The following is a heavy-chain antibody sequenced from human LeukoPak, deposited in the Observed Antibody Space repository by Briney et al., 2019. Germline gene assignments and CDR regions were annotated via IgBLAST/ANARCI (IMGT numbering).Heavy chain of an antibody. J-gene: IGHJ3*02. Sequence: ASVKVSCKASGYTFVTYGISWVRQAPGQGLEWMGRISSYNGNTEYAQKFQGRVTMTTDTSTSTAYMQVRSLRSDDTAVYYCARGYYGSGSYYDMDAFDIWGQGTMVTVSS. V-gene: IGHV1-18*04. D-gene: IGHD3-10*01. CDR1: GYTFVTYG. CDR3: ARGYYGSGSYYDMDAFDI. CDR2: ISSYNGNT.